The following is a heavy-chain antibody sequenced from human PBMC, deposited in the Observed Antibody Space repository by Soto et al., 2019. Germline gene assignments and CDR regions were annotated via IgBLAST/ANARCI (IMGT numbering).Heavy chain of an antibody. D-gene: IGHD3-10*01. Sequence: GGSLRLSCAASGFTFSSYSMSWVRQAPGKGLEWVSGFRSSGDDGTTYYADSVKGRFTISRDNSKNTLFLQMDNLRAEDTAIYYCAKKVNSGPGSQYFDYWGQGTLVTVSS. CDR1: GFTFSSYS. J-gene: IGHJ4*02. CDR2: FRSSGDDGTT. CDR3: AKKVNSGPGSQYFDY. V-gene: IGHV3-23*01.